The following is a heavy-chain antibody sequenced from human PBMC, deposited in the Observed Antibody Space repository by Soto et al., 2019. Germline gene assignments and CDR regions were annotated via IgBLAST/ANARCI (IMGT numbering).Heavy chain of an antibody. Sequence: PSETLSLTCTVSGDSISPYYWSWIRQPPGKGLEWIGYIYYSGSTSYNPSLKSRVTLSLDASKNEFSLNVDSVTAADTAVYYCARSVILTGGSYKGLIRLHYFDTWGPGTLVTVSS. CDR3: ARSVILTGGSYKGLIRLHYFDT. J-gene: IGHJ4*02. V-gene: IGHV4-59*12. CDR1: GDSISPYY. D-gene: IGHD3-9*01. CDR2: IYYSGST.